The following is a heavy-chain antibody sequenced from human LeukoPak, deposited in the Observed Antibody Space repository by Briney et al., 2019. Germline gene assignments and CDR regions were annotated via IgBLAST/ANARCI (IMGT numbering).Heavy chain of an antibody. V-gene: IGHV1-69*13. D-gene: IGHD3-10*01. CDR2: MIPIFGTA. CDR3: ARGRGPDHYGSGNISFGY. J-gene: IGHJ4*02. Sequence: ASVKVSLKVSGGIFINHSISWVRQAPVQWLEWMVGMIPIFGTAKYAQKFQGRVTIIADESTNTAYMELSSLRSEDTAVYYCARGRGPDHYGSGNISFGYWGQGTLVTVSS. CDR1: GGIFINHS.